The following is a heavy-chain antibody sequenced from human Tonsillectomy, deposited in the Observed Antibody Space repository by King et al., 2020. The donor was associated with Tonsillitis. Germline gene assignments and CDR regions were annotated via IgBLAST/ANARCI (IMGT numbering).Heavy chain of an antibody. CDR2: INHSGST. CDR1: GGSVSSGGYY. V-gene: IGHV4-61*08. J-gene: IGHJ6*02. CDR3: ARSPINYYYGMDV. Sequence: VQLVESGPGLVKPSETLSLTCTVSGGSVSSGGYYWSWIRQPPGKGLEWIGEINHSGSTKYNPSLKSRVTISVDTSKNQFSLKLSSVTAADTAVHYCARSPINYYYGMDVWGQGTTVTVSS.